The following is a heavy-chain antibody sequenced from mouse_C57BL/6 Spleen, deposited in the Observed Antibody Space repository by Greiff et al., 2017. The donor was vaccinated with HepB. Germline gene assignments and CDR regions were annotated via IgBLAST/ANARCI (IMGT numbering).Heavy chain of an antibody. J-gene: IGHJ3*01. CDR2: INPNNGGT. V-gene: IGHV1-22*01. CDR3: ASYSNYGGVWFAY. Sequence: EVQLQQSGPELVKPGASVKMSCKASGYTFTDYNMHWVKQSPGKSLEWIGYINPNNGGTSYNQKFKGKATLTVNKSSSTAYMELRSLTSEDSAVYYCASYSNYGGVWFAYWGQGTLVTVSA. CDR1: GYTFTDYN. D-gene: IGHD2-5*01.